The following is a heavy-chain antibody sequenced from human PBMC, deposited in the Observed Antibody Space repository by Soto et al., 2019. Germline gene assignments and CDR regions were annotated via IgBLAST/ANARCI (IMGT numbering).Heavy chain of an antibody. J-gene: IGHJ4*02. V-gene: IGHV3-11*05. Sequence: PGGSLRLSCAVSGFTFSDYYMTWIRQAPGKGLEWVSYISSSTSHTNYADSVKGRFTISRDNAKNSLFLQMNSLRAEDTAVYYCARGRGAAADYFDFWGQGTLVTVSP. D-gene: IGHD6-13*01. CDR3: ARGRGAAADYFDF. CDR2: ISSSTSHT. CDR1: GFTFSDYY.